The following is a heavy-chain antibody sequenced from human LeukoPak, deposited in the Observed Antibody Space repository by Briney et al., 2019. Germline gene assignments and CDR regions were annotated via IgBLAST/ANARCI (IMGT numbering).Heavy chain of an antibody. V-gene: IGHV4-34*01. CDR1: GGSFSGYY. CDR3: ARVRWLLPFDY. J-gene: IGHJ4*02. Sequence: SETLSLTCAVYGGSFSGYYWSWIRQPPGKGLEWIGEINHSGSTNYNPSLKSRVTISVDTSKNQFSLKLRSVTAADTAVYYCARVRWLLPFDYWGQGTLVTVSS. D-gene: IGHD2-15*01. CDR2: INHSGST.